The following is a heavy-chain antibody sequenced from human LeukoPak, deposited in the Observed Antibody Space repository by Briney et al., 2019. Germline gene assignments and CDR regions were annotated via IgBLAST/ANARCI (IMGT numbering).Heavy chain of an antibody. V-gene: IGHV4-30-4*08. CDR2: IYYSGST. CDR3: ARGGHSYYGSSGHYRPHYLDN. Sequence: PSETLSLTCTVSGGSISSGDYYWSWIRQPPGKGLEWIGYIYYSGSTYYNPPLKSRVTISVDTSKNQFSLKLSSVTAADTAVYYYARGGHSYYGSSGHYRPHYLDNWGQGTLVTVSS. D-gene: IGHD3-22*01. J-gene: IGHJ4*02. CDR1: GGSISSGDYY.